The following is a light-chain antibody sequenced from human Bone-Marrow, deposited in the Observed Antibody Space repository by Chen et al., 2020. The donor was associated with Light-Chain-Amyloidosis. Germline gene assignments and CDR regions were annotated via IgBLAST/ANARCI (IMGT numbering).Light chain of an antibody. Sequence: QSAMTPPPSVSVSPGPSITISCSGTSSDVGGDNHVSWYQQHPDKAPKLMINEVTNRPSWVPDRFYGSKSDNTASLTISGLQTEDEADYFCSSYTITNTRVFGSGTRVTVL. J-gene: IGLJ1*01. CDR2: EVT. CDR3: SSYTITNTRV. CDR1: SSDVGGDNH. V-gene: IGLV2-14*01.